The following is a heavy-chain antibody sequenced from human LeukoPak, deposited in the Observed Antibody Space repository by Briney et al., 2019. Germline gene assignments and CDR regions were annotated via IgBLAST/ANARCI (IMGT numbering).Heavy chain of an antibody. J-gene: IGHJ4*02. D-gene: IGHD3-22*01. CDR1: GFAFGSYS. Sequence: GGSLRLSCAASGFAFGSYSMNCVRQAPGKGPEWVSYFRTSGTIYYADSVKARFTISRDNAKNSLYLQMNSLRVEDTAVYYCAREPSGDYYAYYFDLWGQGTLVTVSS. CDR3: AREPSGDYYAYYFDL. CDR2: FRTSGTI. V-gene: IGHV3-48*01.